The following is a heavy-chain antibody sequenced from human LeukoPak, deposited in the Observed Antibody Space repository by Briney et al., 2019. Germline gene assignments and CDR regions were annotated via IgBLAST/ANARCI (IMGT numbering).Heavy chain of an antibody. D-gene: IGHD6-13*01. Sequence: TSETLSLTCTVSGGSISSYYWSWIRQPPGKGLEWIGYIYYSGSTNYNPSLKSRVTISVDTSKNQFSLKLSSVTAADTAVYYRARMLPFGIAAAGNFDYWGQGTLVTVSS. V-gene: IGHV4-59*01. CDR1: GGSISSYY. CDR3: ARMLPFGIAAAGNFDY. J-gene: IGHJ4*02. CDR2: IYYSGST.